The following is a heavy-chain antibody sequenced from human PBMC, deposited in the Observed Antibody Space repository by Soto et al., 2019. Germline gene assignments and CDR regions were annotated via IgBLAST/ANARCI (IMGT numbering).Heavy chain of an antibody. CDR2: MYYSGGT. CDR3: ARVFSWGYTSTWYYFDN. Sequence: QVQLQEAGPGLVKPSETLSLTCTVAGGSLSGYYWSWIRQPPGKGLEWIGYMYYSGGTKYNPSLKSRVRISVDTSKNQISLKLRSVTAADTAVYYCARVFSWGYTSTWYYFDNWGQGTLVTVSS. J-gene: IGHJ4*02. V-gene: IGHV4-59*01. D-gene: IGHD6-13*01. CDR1: GGSLSGYY.